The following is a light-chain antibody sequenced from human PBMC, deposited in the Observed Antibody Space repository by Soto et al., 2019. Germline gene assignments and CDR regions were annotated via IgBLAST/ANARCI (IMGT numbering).Light chain of an antibody. CDR2: WAS. CDR1: QSVFYNSYNRSY. J-gene: IGKJ5*01. V-gene: IGKV4-1*01. CDR3: QQYYSTQIS. Sequence: DIALTQSPDSLSLSLGERATINCKSSQSVFYNSYNRSYLAWYQVKPGRPPKLLFSWASTRESGVPDRFSGRGSGTDFTLTISSLQAEDVAVYYCQQYYSTQISFGQGTRLEIK.